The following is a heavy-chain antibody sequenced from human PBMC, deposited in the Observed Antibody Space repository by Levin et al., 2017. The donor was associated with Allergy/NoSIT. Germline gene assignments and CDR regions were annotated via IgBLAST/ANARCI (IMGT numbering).Heavy chain of an antibody. Sequence: GESLKISCAASGFSFSGYGMHWVRQAPGKGLEWVAGVSYDGSKKYYADSVKGRFTMSRDNSKNTLYLQMNSLRVEDTAVYYCAKGHGDSYGYDTYYYYGLDGWGQGTTVTVYS. J-gene: IGHJ6*02. V-gene: IGHV3-30*18. CDR3: AKGHGDSYGYDTYYYYGLDG. CDR2: VSYDGSKK. CDR1: GFSFSGYG. D-gene: IGHD5-18*01.